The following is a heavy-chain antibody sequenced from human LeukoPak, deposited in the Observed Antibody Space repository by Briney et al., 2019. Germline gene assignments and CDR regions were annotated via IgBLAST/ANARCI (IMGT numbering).Heavy chain of an antibody. Sequence: TGGSLRLSCAASGFIFTSYSMNSVRQAPGKGLEWVSYISSSSSTIYYADSVKGRLTISRDNAKNSLYLQMNSLRAEDTAVYYCARQRAGFTVTTSDYWGQGTLVTVSS. CDR2: ISSSSSTI. J-gene: IGHJ4*02. V-gene: IGHV3-48*01. CDR1: GFIFTSYS. CDR3: ARQRAGFTVTTSDY. D-gene: IGHD4-17*01.